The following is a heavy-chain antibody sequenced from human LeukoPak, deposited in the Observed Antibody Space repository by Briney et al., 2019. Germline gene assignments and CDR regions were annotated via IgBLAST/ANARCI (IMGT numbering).Heavy chain of an antibody. V-gene: IGHV4-4*07. CDR3: ARGNYYDSRNAFDI. J-gene: IGHJ3*02. Sequence: ETLSLTCTVSGASISSYYWSWIRQPAGKGLEWIGRIYTSGRTNYNPSLKSRVTISVDKSGNQFSLKLSSVTAADTAVYYCARGNYYDSRNAFDIWGQGTKVTVSS. CDR2: IYTSGRT. D-gene: IGHD3-22*01. CDR1: GASISSYY.